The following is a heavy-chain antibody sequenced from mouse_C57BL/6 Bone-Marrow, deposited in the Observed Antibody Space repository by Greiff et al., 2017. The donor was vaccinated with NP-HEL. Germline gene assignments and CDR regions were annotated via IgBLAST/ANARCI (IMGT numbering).Heavy chain of an antibody. CDR1: GFSLTSYG. Sequence: VHLVESGPGLVQPSQSLSITCTVSGFSLTSYGVHWVRQSPGKGLEWLGVIWRGGSTDYNAAFMSRLSITTDNSKSQVFFKMNSLQADDTAIYYCAKTPLFAYWGQETLVTVST. CDR3: AKTPLFAY. V-gene: IGHV2-5*01. CDR2: IWRGGST. J-gene: IGHJ3*01.